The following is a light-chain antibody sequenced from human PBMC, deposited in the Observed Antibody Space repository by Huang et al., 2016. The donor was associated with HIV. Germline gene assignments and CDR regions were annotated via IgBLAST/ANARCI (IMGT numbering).Light chain of an antibody. CDR1: QNISNY. V-gene: IGKV1-39*01. CDR3: QQCSSTPLFT. Sequence: SVGDRVTITCRASQNISNYLNWYQHKPGKVPKLQIYAASSLHSGVPSRFSGSGSGTHFTLTISSLQPEDFAIYYCQQCSSTPLFTFGPGTKVDMK. J-gene: IGKJ3*01. CDR2: AAS.